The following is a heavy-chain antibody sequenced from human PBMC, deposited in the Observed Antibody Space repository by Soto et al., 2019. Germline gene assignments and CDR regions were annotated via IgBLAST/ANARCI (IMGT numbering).Heavy chain of an antibody. CDR3: AREGIAVAGTVDY. Sequence: SETLSLTCTVSGGSVSSGSYYWSWIRQPPGKGLEWIGYIYYSGSTNYNPSLKSRVTISVDTSKNQFSLKLSSVTAADTAVYYCAREGIAVAGTVDYWGQGTLVTVSS. J-gene: IGHJ4*02. D-gene: IGHD6-19*01. CDR2: IYYSGST. V-gene: IGHV4-61*01. CDR1: GGSVSSGSYY.